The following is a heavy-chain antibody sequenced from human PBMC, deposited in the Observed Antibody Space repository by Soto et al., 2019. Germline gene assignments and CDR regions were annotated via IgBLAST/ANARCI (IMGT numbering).Heavy chain of an antibody. J-gene: IGHJ6*02. CDR2: INPSGGST. CDR3: AREASKYSGMDV. D-gene: IGHD2-21*01. CDR1: GYTFTNYY. Sequence: ASVKVSCKASGYTFTNYYMHWVRQAPGQGLEWMGVINPSGGSTTYAQKFQGRVTMTRNTSTSTVYMELSSLISEDTTEYYCAREASKYSGMDVWGQGTTVTVSS. V-gene: IGHV1-46*01.